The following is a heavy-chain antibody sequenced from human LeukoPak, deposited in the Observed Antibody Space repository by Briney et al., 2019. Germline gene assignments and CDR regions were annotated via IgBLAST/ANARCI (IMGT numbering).Heavy chain of an antibody. D-gene: IGHD2-8*01. CDR1: GFTFSSYS. CDR2: ISSSSSYI. V-gene: IGHV3-21*01. J-gene: IGHJ5*02. CDR3: ARDCTNSVCYNWFDP. Sequence: GGSLRLSCAASGFTFSSYSMNWVRQAPGKGLEWVSSISSSSSYIYYADSVKGRFTISRDNAKNSLYLQMNSLRAEDTAVYYCARDCTNSVCYNWFDPWGQGTRVTVSS.